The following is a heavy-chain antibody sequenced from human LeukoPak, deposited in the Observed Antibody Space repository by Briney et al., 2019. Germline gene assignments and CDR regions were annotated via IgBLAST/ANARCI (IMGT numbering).Heavy chain of an antibody. Sequence: PGGSLRLSCAASGFTFSSYAMSWVRQAPGKGLEWVSAISGSGGSTYYADSVKGRFTISRDNSKNTLYLQMDSLRAEDTALYYCAKEYTSRWSYWHFDLWGRGTLVTVSS. CDR2: ISGSGGST. D-gene: IGHD6-13*01. CDR3: AKEYTSRWSYWHFDL. CDR1: GFTFSSYA. V-gene: IGHV3-23*01. J-gene: IGHJ2*01.